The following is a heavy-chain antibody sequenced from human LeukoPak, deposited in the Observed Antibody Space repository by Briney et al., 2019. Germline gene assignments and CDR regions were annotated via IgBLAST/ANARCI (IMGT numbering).Heavy chain of an antibody. J-gene: IGHJ3*02. CDR3: ARDLVAARPHDAFDI. CDR2: ISSGGSTI. CDR1: GFTFSDYY. D-gene: IGHD6-6*01. V-gene: IGHV3-11*01. Sequence: GGSLRLSCAASGFTFSDYYMSWIRQAPGKGLEWVSYISSGGSTIYYADSVKGRFTISRDNAKNSLYLQMNSLRAEDTAVYYCARDLVAARPHDAFDIWGQGTMVTVSS.